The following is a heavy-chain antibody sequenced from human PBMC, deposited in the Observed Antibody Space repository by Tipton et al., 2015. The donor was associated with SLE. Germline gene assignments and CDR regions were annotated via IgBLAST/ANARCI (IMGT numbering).Heavy chain of an antibody. J-gene: IGHJ3*02. CDR3: ATLPSWIHSMAPGAFDI. CDR1: GYTFTDYY. CDR2: VDPEDGET. Sequence: QLVQSGAEVKKPGATVKISCKVSGYTFTDYYMHWVQQAPGKGLEWMGLVDPEDGETIYAEKFQGRVTITADSPTDTDYMELSSLRSEDTAVYYCATLPSWIHSMAPGAFDIWGQGTMVTVSS. V-gene: IGHV1-69-2*01. D-gene: IGHD5-18*01.